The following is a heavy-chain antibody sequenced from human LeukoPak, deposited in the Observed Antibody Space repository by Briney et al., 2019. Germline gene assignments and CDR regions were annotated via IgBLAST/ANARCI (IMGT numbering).Heavy chain of an antibody. D-gene: IGHD3-10*01. J-gene: IGHJ4*02. CDR2: INPNSGGR. CDR3: ASRKYYYGSGSYYNEPDY. V-gene: IGHV1-2*02. CDR1: GYSFTGHY. Sequence: ASVKVSCKASGYSFTGHYLHWVRQAPGQGLEWMGWINPNSGGRKYAQKFQGRVTMTKDIAISTAFMELSSLTSDDTAVYYCASRKYYYGSGSYYNEPDYWRQGTLVTVSS.